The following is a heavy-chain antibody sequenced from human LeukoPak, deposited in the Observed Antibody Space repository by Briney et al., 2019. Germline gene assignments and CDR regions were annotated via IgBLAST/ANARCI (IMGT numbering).Heavy chain of an antibody. CDR3: ARASIAARRVLDY. V-gene: IGHV3-23*01. Sequence: GGSLRLSCAASGFTFSSYAMSWVRQAPGKGLEWVSAISGSGGSTYYADSVKGRFTISRDNSKNTLYLQMNSLRAEDTAVYYCARASIAARRVLDYWGQGTLVTVSS. D-gene: IGHD6-6*01. J-gene: IGHJ4*02. CDR1: GFTFSSYA. CDR2: ISGSGGST.